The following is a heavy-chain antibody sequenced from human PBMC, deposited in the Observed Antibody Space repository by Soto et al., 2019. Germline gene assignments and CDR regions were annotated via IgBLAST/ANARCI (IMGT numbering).Heavy chain of an antibody. J-gene: IGHJ6*03. CDR1: GGSISSGDYY. D-gene: IGHD3-10*01. CDR3: AREVRGMVRGIITNYYYYMDV. V-gene: IGHV4-31*03. CDR2: IYYSGNT. Sequence: SETLSLTCTVSGGSISSGDYYWSWIRQHPGKGLEWIGYIYYSGNTYYNPSLKSRVTISVDTSKNQFSLKLSSVTAADTAVYYCAREVRGMVRGIITNYYYYMDVWGKGTTVTVSS.